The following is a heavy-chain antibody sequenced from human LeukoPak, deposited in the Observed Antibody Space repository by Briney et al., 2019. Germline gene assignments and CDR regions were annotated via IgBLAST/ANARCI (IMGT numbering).Heavy chain of an antibody. CDR2: IIPIFGTA. J-gene: IGHJ3*02. V-gene: IGHV1-69*06. CDR1: GGTFSSYA. CDR3: ARDRDSSGYYSI. Sequence: GASVKVSCKASGGTFSSYAISWVRQAPGQGLEWMGGIIPIFGTANYAQKFQGRVTITADKSTSTAYMELSSLRSEDTAVYYCARDRDSSGYYSIWGQGTMVTVSS. D-gene: IGHD3-22*01.